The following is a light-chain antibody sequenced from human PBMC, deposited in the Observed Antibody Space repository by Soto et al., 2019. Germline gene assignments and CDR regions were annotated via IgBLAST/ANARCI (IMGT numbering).Light chain of an antibody. Sequence: EIVLTQSPATLSLSPGERATLSCRASQSVSNYLAWYQQKPGLAPRLLIYDASNRATDIPARFSGSGSGTDFTLTISSLEPEDFAVYYCQQYDTIPPWTFGQGTRVEV. CDR2: DAS. J-gene: IGKJ1*01. CDR3: QQYDTIPPWT. V-gene: IGKV3-11*01. CDR1: QSVSNY.